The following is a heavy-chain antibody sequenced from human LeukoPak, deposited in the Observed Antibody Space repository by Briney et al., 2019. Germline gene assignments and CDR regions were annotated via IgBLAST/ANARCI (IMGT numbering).Heavy chain of an antibody. J-gene: IGHJ5*02. Sequence: SETLSLTCTVSGGSISSHYWSWDRQPAGKGLEWIGRIYSSGSSNYNPSLKSRVTMSVDTSRKQLSLQVRSVTAADTAVYYCARGGRSYDSHGKFDPWGQGTLVTVSS. CDR2: IYSSGSS. V-gene: IGHV4-4*07. D-gene: IGHD5-18*01. CDR1: GGSISSHY. CDR3: ARGGRSYDSHGKFDP.